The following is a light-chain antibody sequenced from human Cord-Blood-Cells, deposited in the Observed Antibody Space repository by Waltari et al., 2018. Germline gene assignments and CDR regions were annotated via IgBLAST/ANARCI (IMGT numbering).Light chain of an antibody. CDR1: QDISNY. J-gene: IGKJ4*01. V-gene: IGKV1-33*01. CDR3: QQYDNLPPLT. CDR2: DAS. Sequence: DIQMTQSPSSLSASVGDRVTITCQASQDISNYLNWYQQKPGKAPKLLIYDASNLETGVQSRFSGSGSGTDFTFTISNLQPEDIATYYCQQYDNLPPLTFGGGTKVEIK.